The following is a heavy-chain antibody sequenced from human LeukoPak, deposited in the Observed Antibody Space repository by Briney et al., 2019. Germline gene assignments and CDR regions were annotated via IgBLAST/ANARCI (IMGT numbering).Heavy chain of an antibody. CDR2: IHYTGST. D-gene: IGHD3-16*01. J-gene: IGHJ5*02. V-gene: IGHV4-59*11. CDR1: GGSITGHY. CDR3: ARLHALGAEEFDP. Sequence: SETLSLTCTVSGGSITGHYWSWIRQPSGKGLEWIGYIHYTGSTNYNPSLNSRITMSVDTPNNQFSLRLTSVTATDTAVYYCARLHALGAEEFDPWGQGALVTVSS.